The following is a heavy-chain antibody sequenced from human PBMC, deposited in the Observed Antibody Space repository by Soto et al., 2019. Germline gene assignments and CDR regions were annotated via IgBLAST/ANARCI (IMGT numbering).Heavy chain of an antibody. D-gene: IGHD3-10*01. Sequence: QVQLQQRGDGLLRPSETLSLTCAVSGGSFIGYYWAWIRHTPGKGLEWIGEINDAGSTNYIPSLGSRVTISMDTSNSQFSLRMTSLTAADTAVYYCARGPVLWAHVFDRWGQGTLVTVTS. CDR1: GGSFIGYY. V-gene: IGHV4-34*02. CDR2: INDAGST. J-gene: IGHJ4*03. CDR3: ARGPVLWAHVFDR.